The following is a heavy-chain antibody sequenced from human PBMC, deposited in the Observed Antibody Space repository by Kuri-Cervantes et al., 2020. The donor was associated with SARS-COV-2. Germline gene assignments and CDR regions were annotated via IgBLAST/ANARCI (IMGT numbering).Heavy chain of an antibody. D-gene: IGHD7-27*01. V-gene: IGHV6-1*01. CDR3: ARGTNWPPDGWFDP. Sequence: SQTLSLTCAISGDSVSSKIAAWNWIRRSPSRGLEWLGRTYYRSKWYDDYAVSVKSRISINPDTSKNQFSLHLNSVTPEDTAVYYCARGTNWPPDGWFDPWGQGTLVTVSS. CDR1: GDSVSSKIAA. J-gene: IGHJ5*02. CDR2: TYYRSKWYD.